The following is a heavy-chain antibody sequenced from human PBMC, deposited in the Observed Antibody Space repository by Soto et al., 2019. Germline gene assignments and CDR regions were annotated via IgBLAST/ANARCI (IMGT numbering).Heavy chain of an antibody. CDR1: DGSRSRGSYY. J-gene: IGHJ6*02. Sequence: SEPISLTCPVSDGSRSRGSYYRCWIRQPPGKGLEWIGYIYYSGSTYYNPSLKSRVTISVDTSKNQFSLKLSSVTAADTAVYYCARDWGDRSGYGMDVWVQVTTVTVSS. CDR3: ARDWGDRSGYGMDV. CDR2: IYYSGST. V-gene: IGHV4-30-4*01. D-gene: IGHD3-22*01.